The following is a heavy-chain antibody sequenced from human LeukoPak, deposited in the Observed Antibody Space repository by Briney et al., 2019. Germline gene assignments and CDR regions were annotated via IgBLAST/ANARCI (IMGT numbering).Heavy chain of an antibody. CDR3: ARGVYYDILTGYSDDAFDI. D-gene: IGHD3-9*01. CDR2: ISSSGSTI. Sequence: PGGSLRLSYAASGFTFSSYEMNWVRQAPGKGLEWVSYISSSGSTIYYADSVKGRFTISRDNAKNSLYLQMNSLRAEDTAVYYCARGVYYDILTGYSDDAFDIWGQGTMVTVSS. J-gene: IGHJ3*02. V-gene: IGHV3-48*03. CDR1: GFTFSSYE.